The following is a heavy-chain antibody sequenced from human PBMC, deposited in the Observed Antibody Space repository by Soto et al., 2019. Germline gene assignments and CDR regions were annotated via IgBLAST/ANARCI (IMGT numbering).Heavy chain of an antibody. J-gene: IGHJ4*02. V-gene: IGHV3-30-3*01. CDR3: ARDPDYGDTGDL. CDR2: ISYDGSNK. CDR1: GFTFSSYA. D-gene: IGHD4-17*01. Sequence: GGSLRLSCAASGFTFSSYAMHWVRQAPGKGLEWVAVISYDGSNKYYADSVKGRFTISRDNSKNTLYLQMNSLRAEDTAVYYCARDPDYGDTGDLWGQGTLVTVSS.